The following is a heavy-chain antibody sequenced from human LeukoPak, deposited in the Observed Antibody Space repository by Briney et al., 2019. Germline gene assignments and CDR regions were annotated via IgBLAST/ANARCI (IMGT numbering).Heavy chain of an antibody. V-gene: IGHV1-69*05. D-gene: IGHD3-22*01. J-gene: IGHJ4*02. CDR1: GGTFSSYA. CDR2: IIPIFGTA. CDR3: ARSEYYYDSSGYYFDY. Sequence: SVKVSCKASGGTFSSYAISWVRQAPGQGLEWMGGIIPIFGTANYAQKFQGRVTITTDESTSTAYMELSSLRSEDTAVYYCARSEYYYDSSGYYFDYWGQGTLVTVSS.